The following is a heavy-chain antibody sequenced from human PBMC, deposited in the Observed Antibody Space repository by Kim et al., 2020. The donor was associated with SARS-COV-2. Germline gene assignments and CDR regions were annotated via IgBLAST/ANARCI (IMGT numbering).Heavy chain of an antibody. CDR1: GFTFSIDW. D-gene: IGHD6-19*01. J-gene: IGHJ4*02. V-gene: IGHV3-74*01. CDR3: ARFGSDWSLSS. CDR2: INTDGSFT. Sequence: GGSLRLSCAGSGFTFSIDWMHWVRQAPGKGLEWVSRINTDGSFTTNADSVKGRFTISRDNAKNTLYLQMNSLRAEDTAVYYCARFGSDWSLSSWGQGTLVTVSS.